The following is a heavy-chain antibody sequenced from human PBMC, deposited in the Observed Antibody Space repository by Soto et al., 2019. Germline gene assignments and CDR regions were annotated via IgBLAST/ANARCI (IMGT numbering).Heavy chain of an antibody. Sequence: ASVKVSCKASGYTFTSYGTSWVRQAPGQGLEWMGWISAYNGNTNYAQKLQGRVTMTTDTFTSTAYMELRSLRSDDTAVYYCARLVSWTTTSCYGVFDIWGRGTMVTVSS. CDR3: ARLVSWTTTSCYGVFDI. CDR2: ISAYNGNT. V-gene: IGHV1-18*01. D-gene: IGHD2-2*01. CDR1: GYTFTSYG. J-gene: IGHJ3*02.